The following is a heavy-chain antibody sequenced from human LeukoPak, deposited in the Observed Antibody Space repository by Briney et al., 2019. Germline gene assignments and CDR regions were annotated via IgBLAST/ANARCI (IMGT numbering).Heavy chain of an antibody. J-gene: IGHJ4*02. CDR1: GFTFSSYH. V-gene: IGHV3-48*01. D-gene: IGHD3-22*01. Sequence: LGGSLRLSCVGSGFTFSSYHMNWVRQAPGKGLEWVSYISRSSSTIYYADSVKGRFTISRDNAKNSLYLQTNSLRAEDTAVYYCARAQYYSDSTGYYYLHYWGQGTLVTVSS. CDR3: ARAQYYSDSTGYYYLHY. CDR2: ISRSSSTI.